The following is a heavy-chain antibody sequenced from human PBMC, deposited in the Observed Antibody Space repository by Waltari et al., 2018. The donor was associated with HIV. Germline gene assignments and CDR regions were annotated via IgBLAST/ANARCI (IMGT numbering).Heavy chain of an antibody. CDR1: GYTFPNHP. J-gene: IGHJ4*02. Sequence: QVQLVQSGSELKKPGASVKVSCKTYGYTFPNHPVNWVRQAPGQGLEWMGWINTKTGIPTYAQDFTGRFVFSLDTSVTTAYLQINNLKPEDTSLYFCARGKKQWPDYWGQGTLVTVSS. V-gene: IGHV7-4-1*02. D-gene: IGHD6-19*01. CDR2: INTKTGIP. CDR3: ARGKKQWPDY.